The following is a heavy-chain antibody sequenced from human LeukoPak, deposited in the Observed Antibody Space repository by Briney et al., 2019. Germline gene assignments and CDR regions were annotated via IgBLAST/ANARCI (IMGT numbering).Heavy chain of an antibody. CDR1: GGSISSSTYY. CDR3: ARARRDGYNYFDY. Sequence: PSETLSLTCTVSGGSISSSTYYWGWIRQPPGKGLEWIGNIYYSGSTYYNPSLKSRVTISVGTSKNQFSPKLSSVTAADTAVYNCARARRDGYNYFDYWGQGTLVTVSS. D-gene: IGHD5-24*01. J-gene: IGHJ4*02. V-gene: IGHV4-39*01. CDR2: IYYSGST.